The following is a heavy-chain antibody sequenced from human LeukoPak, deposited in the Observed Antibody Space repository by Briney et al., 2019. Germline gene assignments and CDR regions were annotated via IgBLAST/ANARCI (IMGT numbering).Heavy chain of an antibody. CDR3: ARTYYYDSSGPYY. V-gene: IGHV4-34*01. CDR2: IYYGGST. D-gene: IGHD3-22*01. CDR1: GGSFSGYY. J-gene: IGHJ4*02. Sequence: SETLSLTCAVYGGSFSGYYWGWIRQPPGRGLEWIGSIYYGGSTLYNPSLKSRVTISVDTSKNRFSLKLSSVTAADTAVYYCARTYYYDSSGPYYWGQGTLVTVSS.